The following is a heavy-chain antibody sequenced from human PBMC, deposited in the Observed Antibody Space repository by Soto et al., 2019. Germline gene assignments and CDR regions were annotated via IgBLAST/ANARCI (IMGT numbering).Heavy chain of an antibody. CDR3: ARVGGTFAHYFDN. V-gene: IGHV3-33*01. Sequence: QVQLVESGGGVVQPGRSLRLACATSGFVFNNYGMHWVRQAPGKGLEWVAVLWSDGTTKHYADSVKGRFTISRDYSKNTLFLQMNSLRVEDTALYYCARVGGTFAHYFDNWGQGTLVTVSS. CDR1: GFVFNNYG. CDR2: LWSDGTTK. D-gene: IGHD1-26*01. J-gene: IGHJ4*02.